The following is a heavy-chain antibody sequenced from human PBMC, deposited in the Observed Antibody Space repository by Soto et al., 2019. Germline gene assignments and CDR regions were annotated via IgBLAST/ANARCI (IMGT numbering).Heavy chain of an antibody. V-gene: IGHV4-59*08. CDR2: IYYSGST. D-gene: IGHD6-13*01. J-gene: IGHJ4*02. Sequence: SETLSLTCTVAGGSISSYYWSWIRQPPGKGLEWIGYIYYSGSTNYNPSLKSRVTISVDTSKNQFSLKLSSVTAADTAVYYCARYSSSWKQDPFDYSGQGTLVTVSS. CDR1: GGSISSYY. CDR3: ARYSSSWKQDPFDY.